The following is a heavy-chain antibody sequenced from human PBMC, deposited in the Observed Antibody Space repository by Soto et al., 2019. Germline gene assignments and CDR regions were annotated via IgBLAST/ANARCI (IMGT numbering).Heavy chain of an antibody. CDR1: GFTFSSYA. CDR2: ISYDGSNK. V-gene: IGHV3-30-3*01. Sequence: LSLTCAASGFTFSSYAMHWVRQAPGKGLEWVAVISYDGSNKYYADSVKGRFTISRDNSKNTLYLQMNSLRAEDTAVYYCARDKIMKGIAGDYYYYYGMDVWGQGTTVTVSS. D-gene: IGHD6-13*01. CDR3: ARDKIMKGIAGDYYYYYGMDV. J-gene: IGHJ6*02.